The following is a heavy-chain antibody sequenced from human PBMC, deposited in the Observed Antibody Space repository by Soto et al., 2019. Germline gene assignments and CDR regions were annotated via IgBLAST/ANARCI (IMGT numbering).Heavy chain of an antibody. CDR1: GFTFSSYG. D-gene: IGHD3-10*01. CDR3: AKKLLWFGESLTSGMDV. Sequence: GGFLRLSCAASGFTFSSYGMHWVRQAPGKGLEWVAVISYDGSNKYYADSVKGRFTISRDNSKNTLYLQMNSLRAEDTAVYYCAKKLLWFGESLTSGMDVWGQGTTVTVSS. CDR2: ISYDGSNK. V-gene: IGHV3-30*18. J-gene: IGHJ6*02.